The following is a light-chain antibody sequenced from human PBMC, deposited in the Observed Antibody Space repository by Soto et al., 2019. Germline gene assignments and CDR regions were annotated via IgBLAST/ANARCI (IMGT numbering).Light chain of an antibody. CDR1: QSVGSW. V-gene: IGKV1-5*01. CDR2: DAS. J-gene: IGKJ1*01. Sequence: DIQLTQAGSTLSAVAGHRLTVPGRASQSVGSWLAWFQQRPGKAPKLLIYDASTLESGVPSRFSGSGSGTEFALTISSLQPDDFGTYYCQQYNSYTGTFGQGTKVDIK. CDR3: QQYNSYTGT.